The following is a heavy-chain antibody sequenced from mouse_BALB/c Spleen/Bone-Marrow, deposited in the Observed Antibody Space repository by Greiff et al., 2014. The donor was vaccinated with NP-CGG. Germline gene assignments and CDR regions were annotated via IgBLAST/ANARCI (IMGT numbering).Heavy chain of an antibody. CDR2: IYPEDGGT. J-gene: IGHJ2*01. CDR3: ARKFYDSATAY. CDR1: GYSITGYW. Sequence: SGAGLARPWASVTLSCKATGYSITGYWMRWGKQRLPGSQVWIGIIYPEDGGTRYTQNFKGKTSMTADKSSSQVYMQLNYVTSEDSAIYYCARKFYDSATAYWGQGTTLTVSS. V-gene: IGHV1-87*01. D-gene: IGHD6-1*01.